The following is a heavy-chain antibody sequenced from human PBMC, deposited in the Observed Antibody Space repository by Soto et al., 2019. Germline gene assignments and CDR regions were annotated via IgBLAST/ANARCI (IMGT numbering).Heavy chain of an antibody. D-gene: IGHD6-13*01. J-gene: IGHJ6*02. CDR2: IWYDGSNK. Sequence: GDSLRHSCAASGVTFSSYGMHWVRQAPGKGLEWVAVIWYDGSNKYYADSVRGRFNIARDNSKNTLYLQMNSLRAEDTAVYYCAGDLGTPRPYSSSWHYYYFGMDVWGQGTTVTAP. CDR3: AGDLGTPRPYSSSWHYYYFGMDV. CDR1: GVTFSSYG. V-gene: IGHV3-33*01.